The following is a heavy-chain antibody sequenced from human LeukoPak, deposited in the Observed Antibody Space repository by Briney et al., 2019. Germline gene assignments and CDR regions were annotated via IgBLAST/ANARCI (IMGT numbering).Heavy chain of an antibody. CDR2: IKQDGSEK. CDR1: GFTFSSYW. Sequence: GGSQRLSCAASGFTFSSYWMSWVRQAPGKGLEWVANIKQDGSEKYYVDSVKGRFTISRDNAKNSLYLQMNSLRAEDTAVYYCARDRKDFWSGYYTGTSWGFDYWGQGTLVTVSS. CDR3: ARDRKDFWSGYYTGTSWGFDY. J-gene: IGHJ4*02. V-gene: IGHV3-7*01. D-gene: IGHD3-3*01.